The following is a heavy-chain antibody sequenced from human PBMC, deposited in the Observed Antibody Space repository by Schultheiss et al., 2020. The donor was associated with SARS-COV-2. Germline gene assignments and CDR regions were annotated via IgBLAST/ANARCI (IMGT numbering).Heavy chain of an antibody. J-gene: IGHJ5*02. CDR2: ISYDGSNK. V-gene: IGHV3-30-3*01. CDR1: GFTFSSYA. CDR3: AKDRAATLHYWFDP. Sequence: GGSLRLSCAASGFTFSSYAMSWVRQAPGKGLEWVAVISYDGSNKYYADSVKGRFTISRDNAKNSLYLQMNSLRAEDTALYYCAKDRAATLHYWFDPWGQGTLVTVSS. D-gene: IGHD5-24*01.